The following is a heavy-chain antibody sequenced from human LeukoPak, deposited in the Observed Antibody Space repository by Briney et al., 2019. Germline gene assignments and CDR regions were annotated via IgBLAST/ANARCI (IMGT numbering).Heavy chain of an antibody. V-gene: IGHV4-59*12. Sequence: SETLSLTCTVSGGSISSYYWSWIRQPPGKRLEWIGHIYYSGSTNYNPSLKSRVTISVDTSKNQFSLKLSSVTAADTAVYYCARKDTPRLKGWFDPWGQGTLVTVSS. CDR1: GGSISSYY. CDR3: ARKDTPRLKGWFDP. CDR2: IYYSGST. J-gene: IGHJ5*02.